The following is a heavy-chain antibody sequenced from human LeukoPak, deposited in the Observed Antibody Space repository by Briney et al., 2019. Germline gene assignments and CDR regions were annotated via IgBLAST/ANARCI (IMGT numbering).Heavy chain of an antibody. CDR1: GGSISSGSYY. D-gene: IGHD3-22*01. CDR2: IYTSGST. V-gene: IGHV4-61*02. Sequence: PSETLSLTCTVSGGSISSGSYYWSWIRQPAGKGLEWIGRIYTSGSTNYNPSLKSRVTISVDTSKNQFSLKLSSVTAADTAVYYCARGQDSSGYYYYYYYMDVWGKGTTATVSS. J-gene: IGHJ6*03. CDR3: ARGQDSSGYYYYYYYMDV.